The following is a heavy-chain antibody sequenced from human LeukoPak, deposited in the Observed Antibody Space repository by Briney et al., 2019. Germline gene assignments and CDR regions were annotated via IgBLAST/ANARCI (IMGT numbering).Heavy chain of an antibody. CDR3: ARARLGYYYMDV. CDR2: INPNSGGT. V-gene: IGHV1-2*02. D-gene: IGHD3-16*01. Sequence: ASVKVFCKASGYTFTGYYMHWVRQAPGQGLEWMGWINPNSGGTNYAQKFQGRVTMTRDTSISTAYMELSRLRSDDTAVYYCARARLGYYYMDVWGKGTTVTVSS. J-gene: IGHJ6*03. CDR1: GYTFTGYY.